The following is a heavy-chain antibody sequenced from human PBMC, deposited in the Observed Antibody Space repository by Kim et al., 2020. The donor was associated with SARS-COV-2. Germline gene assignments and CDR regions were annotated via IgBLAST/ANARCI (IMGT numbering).Heavy chain of an antibody. CDR3: ARDPYYYDSSGYDN. Sequence: SETLSLTCTVSGGSISSGDYYWSWIRQPPGKGLEWIGYIYYSGSTYYNPSLKSRVTISVDTSKNQFSLKLSSVTAADTAVYYCARDPYYYDSSGYDNWGQGTLVTVSS. CDR1: GGSISSGDYY. V-gene: IGHV4-30-4*01. CDR2: IYYSGST. D-gene: IGHD3-22*01. J-gene: IGHJ4*02.